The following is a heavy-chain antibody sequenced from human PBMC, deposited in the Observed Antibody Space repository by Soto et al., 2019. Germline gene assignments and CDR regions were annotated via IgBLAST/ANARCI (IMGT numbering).Heavy chain of an antibody. CDR2: ISSSGDSR. Sequence: EEQVSESGGCLVQSGGSLRLSCAASGFNFNTFAMSWIRQAPGKGLEWVSHISSSGDSRDYADSVRGRFTISRDNSKNVLFLQMNSLRADDTATYYCAKAPPSPWTANWVDPWGKGTLVTVSS. CDR1: GFNFNTFA. J-gene: IGHJ5*02. V-gene: IGHV3-23*01. CDR3: AKAPPSPWTANWVDP. D-gene: IGHD5-12*01.